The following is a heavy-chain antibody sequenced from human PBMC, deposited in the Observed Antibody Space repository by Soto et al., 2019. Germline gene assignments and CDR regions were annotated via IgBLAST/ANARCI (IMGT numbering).Heavy chain of an antibody. CDR1: GGSISDYY. Sequence: PSETLSLTCNVSGGSISDYYWCWIRQPAGKGLEWIGRLYASGTTDYNPSLRSRVTMSVDTSKNHFSLRLNSVTAADTAVYYCTLCATAGYFDLWGRGTLVTVS. V-gene: IGHV4-4*07. CDR2: LYASGTT. J-gene: IGHJ2*01. CDR3: TLCATAGYFDL.